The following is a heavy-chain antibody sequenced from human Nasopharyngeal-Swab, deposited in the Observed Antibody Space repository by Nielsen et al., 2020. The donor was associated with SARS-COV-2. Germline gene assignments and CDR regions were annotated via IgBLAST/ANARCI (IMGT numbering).Heavy chain of an antibody. J-gene: IGHJ6*02. Sequence: GESLKISCAASGFTFSDYYMSWIRQAPGKGLEWVSYISSSGSTIYYADSVKGRFTISRDNAKNSLYLQMNNLRAEDTALYYCAKDHGYYYGMDVWGQGTTVTVSS. V-gene: IGHV3-11*01. CDR2: ISSSGSTI. CDR1: GFTFSDYY. CDR3: AKDHGYYYGMDV. D-gene: IGHD1-14*01.